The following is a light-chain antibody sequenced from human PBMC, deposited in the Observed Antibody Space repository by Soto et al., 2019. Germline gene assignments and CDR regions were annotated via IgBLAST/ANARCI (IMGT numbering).Light chain of an antibody. CDR2: GAS. CDR1: QSVSSSY. J-gene: IGKJ1*01. V-gene: IGKV3-20*01. Sequence: EIVLTQSPGTLSLSPGERATLSCRASQSVSSSYLAWYQQKPGQAPRLLIYGASSRATGIPDRFSGSGSGTDFTLTISRLEPEDFAVYYCQQYGGSPWTVGQGTKVDIK. CDR3: QQYGGSPWT.